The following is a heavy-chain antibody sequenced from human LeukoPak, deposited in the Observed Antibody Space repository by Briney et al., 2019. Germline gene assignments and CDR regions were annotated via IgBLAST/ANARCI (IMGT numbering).Heavy chain of an antibody. CDR2: ISSSGST. J-gene: IGHJ3*02. V-gene: IGHV4-61*02. D-gene: IGHD3-22*01. CDR3: ARGPYSYDSSGAFDI. CDR1: GDSISSGDYY. Sequence: SQTLSLTCTVSGDSISSGDYYWSWIRQPAGKGLEWIGRISSSGSTNYNPSLKSRVTISVDTSKNQFSLKLSSLTAADTAVYFCARGPYSYDSSGAFDIWGQGTMVTVSS.